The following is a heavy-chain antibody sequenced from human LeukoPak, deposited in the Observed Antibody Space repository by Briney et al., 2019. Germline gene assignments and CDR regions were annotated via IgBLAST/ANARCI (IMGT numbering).Heavy chain of an antibody. D-gene: IGHD3-9*01. CDR3: AADQGDMYWTEAAHYYYMDV. CDR2: IVVGSGNT. Sequence: SVKVSCKASGFTFTSSAVQWVRQARGQRLEWIGWIVVGSGNTNYAQKFQERVTIIRDMSTSTAYMELSSLRSEDTAVYYCAADQGDMYWTEAAHYYYMDVWGKGTTVTVSS. V-gene: IGHV1-58*01. CDR1: GFTFTSSA. J-gene: IGHJ6*03.